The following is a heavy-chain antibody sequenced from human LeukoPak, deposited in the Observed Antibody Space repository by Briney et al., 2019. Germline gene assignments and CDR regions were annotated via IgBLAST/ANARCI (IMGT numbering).Heavy chain of an antibody. V-gene: IGHV4-39*07. D-gene: IGHD6-13*01. CDR2: IYYSGST. Sequence: PSETLSLTCTVSGGSISSSSYYWGWIRQPPGKGLEWIGSIYYSGSTYYNPSLKSRVTISVDTSKNQFSLKLSSVTAADTAMYYCARVFKRWQQLVGTNWFDPWGQGTLVTVSS. J-gene: IGHJ5*02. CDR3: ARVFKRWQQLVGTNWFDP. CDR1: GGSISSSSYY.